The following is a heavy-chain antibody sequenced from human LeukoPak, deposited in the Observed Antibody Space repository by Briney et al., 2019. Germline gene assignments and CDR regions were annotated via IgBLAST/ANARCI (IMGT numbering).Heavy chain of an antibody. Sequence: SETLSLTCAVSGVSISSGGYSWSWIRQPPGKGLEWIGYIYHSGSTYYNPSLKSRVTLSVDRSKNQFSLKLSSVTAADTAVYYCARSEIFTYCGGDCYSGAFDIWGQGTMVTVSS. D-gene: IGHD2-21*02. CDR1: GVSISSGGYS. J-gene: IGHJ3*02. CDR2: IYHSGST. V-gene: IGHV4-30-2*01. CDR3: ARSEIFTYCGGDCYSGAFDI.